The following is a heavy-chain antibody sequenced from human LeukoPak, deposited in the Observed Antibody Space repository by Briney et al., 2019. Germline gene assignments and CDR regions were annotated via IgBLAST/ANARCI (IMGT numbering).Heavy chain of an antibody. CDR2: ISSSGSTI. CDR1: GFTFSSYE. CDR3: ARDRRATTPRGWYYYGMDV. J-gene: IGHJ6*02. V-gene: IGHV3-48*03. Sequence: PGGSLRLSCAASGFTFSSYEMNWVRQAPGKGLEWVSYISSSGSTIYYADSVKGRFNISRDNAKNSLYLQMNSLRAEDTAVYYCARDRRATTPRGWYYYGMDVWGQGTTVTVSS. D-gene: IGHD5-24*01.